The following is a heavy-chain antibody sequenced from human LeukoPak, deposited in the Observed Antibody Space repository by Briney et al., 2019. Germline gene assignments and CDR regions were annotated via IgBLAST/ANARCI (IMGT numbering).Heavy chain of an antibody. V-gene: IGHV5-51*01. CDR1: GYSFTSYW. CDR2: IYPGDSDT. J-gene: IGHJ3*02. CDR3: ASRGRTSSYGGNSFDI. Sequence: GESLKISCKGSGYSFTSYWIGWVRQMPGKGLEWMGIIYPGDSDTRYSPSFQGQVTISADKSISTAYLQWSSLKASDTAMYYCASRGRTSSYGGNSFDIWGQGTMVTVSS. D-gene: IGHD4-23*01.